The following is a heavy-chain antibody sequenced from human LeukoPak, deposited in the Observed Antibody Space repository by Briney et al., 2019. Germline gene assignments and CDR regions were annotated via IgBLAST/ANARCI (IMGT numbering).Heavy chain of an antibody. J-gene: IGHJ6*03. D-gene: IGHD4-11*01. V-gene: IGHV1-18*01. CDR3: ARGPSFSKSLYYYYYYMDV. Sequence: SVKVSCKASGYTFTTYGISWVRRAPGQGLEWVGWISPYNGDTNYAQKLQGRVTMTTDTSTSTAYMELRSLRADDTSVYFCARGPSFSKSLYYYYYYMDVWAKGTAVTVSS. CDR1: GYTFTTYG. CDR2: ISPYNGDT.